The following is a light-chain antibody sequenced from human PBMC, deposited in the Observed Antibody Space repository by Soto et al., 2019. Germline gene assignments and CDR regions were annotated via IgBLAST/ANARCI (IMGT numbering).Light chain of an antibody. CDR3: QQYYSSPYT. Sequence: DIVMTQSPDSLAVSLGERATINCKSSQSVLYSSNNKNYLAWYQQKPGQPPKLLIYWASTREFGVPDRFSGSGSGTDFTLTISSLRAADVAVYYCQQYYSSPYTFGQGTKLEIK. J-gene: IGKJ2*01. V-gene: IGKV4-1*01. CDR1: QSVLYSSNNKNY. CDR2: WAS.